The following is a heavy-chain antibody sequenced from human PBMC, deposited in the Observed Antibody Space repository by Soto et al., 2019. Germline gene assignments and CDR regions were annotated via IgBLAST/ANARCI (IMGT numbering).Heavy chain of an antibody. V-gene: IGHV4-59*01. CDR2: IYYSGNT. D-gene: IGHD2-15*01. Sequence: QVQLQESGPGLVKPSETLSLTCTISGGSISNFYWTWMRQPPGKGLEWIGYIYYSGNTNYNPSLKSRATISLDTATNQFSLTLTSVTAADTAVYYCARERGGSGEPFDLWGQGTMVTVSS. J-gene: IGHJ3*01. CDR1: GGSISNFY. CDR3: ARERGGSGEPFDL.